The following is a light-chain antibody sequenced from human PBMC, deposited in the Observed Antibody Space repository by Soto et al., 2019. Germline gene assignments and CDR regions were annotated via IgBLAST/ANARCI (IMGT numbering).Light chain of an antibody. CDR2: AAS. Sequence: EILMTQPPATVSVSAGERATLSCRASQSVSSKLAWYQHMPGQAPRLLIYAASTRATGVSARFSGSGSGTEFTLTISSLQSEDFTIYYCQYYNNWLATFGGGTKVDI. V-gene: IGKV3-15*01. J-gene: IGKJ4*01. CDR1: QSVSSK. CDR3: QYYNNWLAT.